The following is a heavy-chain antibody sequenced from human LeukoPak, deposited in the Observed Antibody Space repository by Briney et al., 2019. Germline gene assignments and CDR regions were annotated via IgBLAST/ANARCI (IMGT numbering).Heavy chain of an antibody. CDR2: ISYDGSNK. D-gene: IGHD6-13*01. V-gene: IGHV3-30*18. CDR3: ANIGAAGAFDI. J-gene: IGHJ3*02. Sequence: PGGSLRLSCAASGFTFSSYGMHWVRQAPGKGLEWVAVISYDGSNKYHADSVKGRFTISRDNSKKTLYLQMNGLRAEDTAVYYCANIGAAGAFDIWGQGTMVTVFS. CDR1: GFTFSSYG.